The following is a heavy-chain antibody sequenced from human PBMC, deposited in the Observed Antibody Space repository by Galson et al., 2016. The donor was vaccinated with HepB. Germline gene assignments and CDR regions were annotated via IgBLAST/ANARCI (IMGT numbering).Heavy chain of an antibody. J-gene: IGHJ6*04. CDR3: ARDRLTSVTSNWTGTTYSYNGMDV. Sequence: SLRLSCAASGFSFSAYWMSWVRQSPGKGLAWVANIKQDGSEKYYVDSVKGRFTISRDNARNSLYLPVNGLRADDTAVYYCARDRLTSVTSNWTGTTYSYNGMDVWGKETTVTVSS. CDR2: IKQDGSEK. CDR1: GFSFSAYW. V-gene: IGHV3-7*03. D-gene: IGHD1-14*01.